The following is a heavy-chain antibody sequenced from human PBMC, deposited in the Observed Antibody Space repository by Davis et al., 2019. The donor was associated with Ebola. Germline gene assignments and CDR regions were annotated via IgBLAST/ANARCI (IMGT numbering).Heavy chain of an antibody. D-gene: IGHD3-10*01. CDR3: ARGRRWFGGGKPNAFDI. Sequence: SETLSLTCAVYGGSFSGYYWSWIRQPPGKGLEWIGEINHSGSTNYNPSLKSPVTISVDTSKNQISLKLGSVTAADTAVYYCARGRRWFGGGKPNAFDIWGQGTMVTVSS. V-gene: IGHV4-34*01. CDR2: INHSGST. CDR1: GGSFSGYY. J-gene: IGHJ3*02.